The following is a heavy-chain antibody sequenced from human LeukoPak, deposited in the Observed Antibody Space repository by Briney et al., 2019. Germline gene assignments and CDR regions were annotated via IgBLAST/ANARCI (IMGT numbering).Heavy chain of an antibody. V-gene: IGHV4-59*01. CDR2: IYYSGST. J-gene: IGHJ3*02. CDR1: GGSISSYC. Sequence: SETLSLTCTVSGGSISSYCWSWIRQPPGKGLEWIGYIYYSGSTNYNPSLKSRVTISVDTSKNQFSLKLSSVTAADTAVYYCAGREYYYDSSGYQDAFDIWGQGTMVTVSS. CDR3: AGREYYYDSSGYQDAFDI. D-gene: IGHD3-22*01.